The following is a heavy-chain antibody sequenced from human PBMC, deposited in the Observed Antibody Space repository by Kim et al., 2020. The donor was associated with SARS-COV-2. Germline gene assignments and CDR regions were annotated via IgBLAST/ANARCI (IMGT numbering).Heavy chain of an antibody. J-gene: IGHJ3*02. CDR3: ARGGGYRPFDAFEI. Sequence: NPSLKSRVTISVDTSKNQFSLKLSSVTAADTAVYYCARGGGYRPFDAFEIWGQGTMVTVSS. D-gene: IGHD3-16*02. V-gene: IGHV4-31*02.